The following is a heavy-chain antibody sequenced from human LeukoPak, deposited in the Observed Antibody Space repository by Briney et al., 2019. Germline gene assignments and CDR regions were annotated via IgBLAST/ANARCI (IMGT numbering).Heavy chain of an antibody. V-gene: IGHV4-34*01. CDR3: ARERYCSSTSCYHNWFDP. CDR2: INHSGST. Sequence: SETLSLTCAVYGGSFSGYYWSWIRQPPGKGLEWIGEINHSGSTNYNPSLKSRVTISVDTSKTQFSLKLSSVTAADTAVYYCARERYCSSTSCYHNWFDPWGQGTLVTVSS. D-gene: IGHD2-2*01. J-gene: IGHJ5*02. CDR1: GGSFSGYY.